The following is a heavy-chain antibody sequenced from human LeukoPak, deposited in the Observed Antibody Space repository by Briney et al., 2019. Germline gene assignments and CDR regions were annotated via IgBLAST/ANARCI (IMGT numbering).Heavy chain of an antibody. J-gene: IGHJ4*02. CDR1: GFTFSSYW. V-gene: IGHV3-7*03. D-gene: IGHD3-22*01. CDR2: IKQDGSEK. Sequence: PGGSLRLXCAASGFTFSSYWMSWVRQAPGKGLEWVANIKQDGSEKYYVDSVKGRFTISRDNAKNSLYLQTNSLRAEDTAVYYCAKERPSYYDSSGYYPYYFDYWGQGTLVTVSS. CDR3: AKERPSYYDSSGYYPYYFDY.